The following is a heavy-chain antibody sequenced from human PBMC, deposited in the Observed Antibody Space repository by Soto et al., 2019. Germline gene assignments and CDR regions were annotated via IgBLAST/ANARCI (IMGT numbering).Heavy chain of an antibody. J-gene: IGHJ4*02. V-gene: IGHV1-2*04. CDR3: ARARQLRFLEWLHFDY. Sequence: ASVKVSCKASGYTFTGYYMHWVRQAPGQGLEWMGWINPNSGGTNYAQKFQGWVTMTRDTSISTAYMELSRLRSDDTAVYYCARARQLRFLEWLHFDYWGQGTLVTVSS. CDR2: INPNSGGT. CDR1: GYTFTGYY. D-gene: IGHD3-3*01.